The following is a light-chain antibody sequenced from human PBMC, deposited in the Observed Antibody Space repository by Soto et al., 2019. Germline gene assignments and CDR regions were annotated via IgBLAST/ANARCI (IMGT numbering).Light chain of an antibody. CDR3: QQYNSYSPT. CDR2: GAS. V-gene: IGKV3-15*01. CDR1: QSVGTD. J-gene: IGKJ1*01. Sequence: EIVMTQSPATLSVSPGERATLSCRASQSVGTDLAWYQQKPGQGPRLLIYGASTRFSGVPARFSGSGSGTDFTLTISSLQPDDFATYYCQQYNSYSPTFGQGTKVEIK.